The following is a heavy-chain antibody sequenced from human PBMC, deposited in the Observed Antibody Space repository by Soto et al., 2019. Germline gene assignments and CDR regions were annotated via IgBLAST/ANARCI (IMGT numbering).Heavy chain of an antibody. CDR2: ISYDGSNR. CDR3: AKDTREDWNFVVYYFDE. D-gene: IGHD1-7*01. J-gene: IGHJ4*02. V-gene: IGHV3-30*18. CDR1: GFRFSGYG. Sequence: QAQLVQSGGGVVQPGRSLRLSCAASGFRFSGYGMHWLRQAPGKGLEWVAVISYDGSNRYYADSVKGRFTISRDNNKNVLYLEMSGLRPEDTAMYFCAKDTREDWNFVVYYFDEWGQGSLVTVSA.